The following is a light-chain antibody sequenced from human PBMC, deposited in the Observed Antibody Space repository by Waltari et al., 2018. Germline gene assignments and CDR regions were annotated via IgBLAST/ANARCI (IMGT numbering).Light chain of an antibody. CDR2: KAS. CDR3: LQYNGEPRT. V-gene: IGKV1-5*03. Sequence: DIQMTQSPSTLSAPVGDSVTITCRASQNITTWLAWHQQKPGRAPKLLIYKASNLESGVPSRFSGSGSGTEFTLTISSLQPDDFATYYCLQYNGEPRTFGQGTKVEVK. J-gene: IGKJ1*01. CDR1: QNITTW.